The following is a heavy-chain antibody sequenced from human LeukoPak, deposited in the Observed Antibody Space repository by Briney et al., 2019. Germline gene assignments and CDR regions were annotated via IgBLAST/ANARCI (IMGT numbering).Heavy chain of an antibody. CDR2: IYYSGST. CDR1: GGSISSYY. V-gene: IGHV4-59*01. Sequence: PSETLSLTCTVSGGSISSYYWSWIRQPPGKGLEWIGYIYYSGSTNYNPSLKSRVTISVDTSKNQFSLKLSSVTAADTAVCYCARGVDHPDFDYWGQGTLVTVSS. J-gene: IGHJ4*02. CDR3: ARGVDHPDFDY.